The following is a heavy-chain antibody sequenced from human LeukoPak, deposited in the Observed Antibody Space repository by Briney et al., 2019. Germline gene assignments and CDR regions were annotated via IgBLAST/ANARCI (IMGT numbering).Heavy chain of an antibody. D-gene: IGHD1-26*01. CDR1: GFTVSNNY. CDR3: ARVRRSLDLSGSYSVSGEDY. CDR2: IYIGGST. J-gene: IGHJ4*02. V-gene: IGHV3-66*01. Sequence: PGGSLRLSCAASGFTVSNNYMNWVGQAPGKGLEGVSIIYIGGSTYYADSVKGRFTISRDNSKNTLYLQMNSLRVEDTAVYYCARVRRSLDLSGSYSVSGEDYWGQGTLVTVSS.